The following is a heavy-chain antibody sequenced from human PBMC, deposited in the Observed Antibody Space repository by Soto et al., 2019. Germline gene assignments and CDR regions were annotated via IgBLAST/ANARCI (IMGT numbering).Heavy chain of an antibody. D-gene: IGHD2-2*01. CDR1: GGSISSYY. J-gene: IGHJ6*02. Sequence: SQTLSLTSTVSGGSISSYYWSWILQPPGKGLEWIGCIYYSGSTNYNPSLKSRVTISVDTSKNQFSLKLSSVTAADTAVYYCARDSTSYCSSTSCYRWGYYYYYGMDVWGQGTTVTASS. CDR3: ARDSTSYCSSTSCYRWGYYYYYGMDV. V-gene: IGHV4-59*01. CDR2: IYYSGST.